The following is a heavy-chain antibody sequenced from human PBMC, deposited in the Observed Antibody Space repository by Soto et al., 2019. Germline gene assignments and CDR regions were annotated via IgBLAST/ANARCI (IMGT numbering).Heavy chain of an antibody. J-gene: IGHJ4*02. Sequence: EVQMVESGGGLVKPGESLRVSCAASGFTFSNAWMNWVRQAPGKGLEWVGRIKSKPDGGATDYAAPVKGRFTISRDDSKDTLYLQMNSLQTEDTAVYYCTTGWEPDDYWGQGTLVTVSS. CDR1: GFTFSNAW. CDR2: IKSKPDGGAT. D-gene: IGHD1-26*01. CDR3: TTGWEPDDY. V-gene: IGHV3-15*01.